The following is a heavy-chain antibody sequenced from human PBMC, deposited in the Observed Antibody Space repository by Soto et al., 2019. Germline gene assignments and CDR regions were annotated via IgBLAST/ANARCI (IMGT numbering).Heavy chain of an antibody. CDR3: AKPFYGLQYYFDY. CDR2: IIPILGIA. V-gene: IGHV1-69*02. Sequence: SVKVSCKASVGTFSSYTSSWVRQAPGQGLEWMGRIIPILGIANYAQKFQGRVTITADKSTSTAYMELSSLRSEDTAVYYCAKPFYGLQYYFDYWGQGTLVTVSS. D-gene: IGHD4-17*01. CDR1: VGTFSSYT. J-gene: IGHJ4*02.